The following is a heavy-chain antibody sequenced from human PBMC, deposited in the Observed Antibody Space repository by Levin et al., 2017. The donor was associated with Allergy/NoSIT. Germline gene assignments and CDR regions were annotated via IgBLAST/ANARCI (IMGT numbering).Heavy chain of an antibody. V-gene: IGHV3-30*18. CDR3: AKDEGSRVVVVTAILGS. Sequence: PGGSLRLSCAASGFTFSSYGMHWVRQAPGKGLEWVAVISYDGSNKYYADSVKGRFTISRDNSKNTLYLQMNSLRAEDTAVYYCAKDEGSRVVVVTAILGSWGQGTLVTVSS. CDR1: GFTFSSYG. CDR2: ISYDGSNK. J-gene: IGHJ4*02. D-gene: IGHD2-21*02.